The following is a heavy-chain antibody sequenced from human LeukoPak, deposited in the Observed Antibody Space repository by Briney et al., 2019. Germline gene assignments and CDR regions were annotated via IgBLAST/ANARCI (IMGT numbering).Heavy chain of an antibody. V-gene: IGHV1-2*02. Sequence: ASVKVSCKASGYTFTDYYMHWGRQAPGQGLEWMGWINPNNDDTNYAQKFQGRVTMTRDTSISTAYMELSRLTSDDTAVYYCARRGSGYGYDYWGQGTLVTVSS. J-gene: IGHJ4*02. CDR3: ARRGSGYGYDY. CDR2: INPNNDDT. CDR1: GYTFTDYY. D-gene: IGHD5-18*01.